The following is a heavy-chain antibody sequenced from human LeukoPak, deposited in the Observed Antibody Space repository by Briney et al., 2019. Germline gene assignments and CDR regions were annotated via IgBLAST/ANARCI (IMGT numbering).Heavy chain of an antibody. CDR3: ARRGLYPAAAFNY. CDR1: GGTFSSYA. J-gene: IGHJ4*02. Sequence: SVKVSCKASGGTFSSYAISWVRQAPGQGLEWMGGIIPIFGTANYAQKFQGRVTITADESTSTAYMELSSLRSEDTAVYYCARRGLYPAAAFNYWGQGTLVTVSS. CDR2: IIPIFGTA. D-gene: IGHD2-2*02. V-gene: IGHV1-69*01.